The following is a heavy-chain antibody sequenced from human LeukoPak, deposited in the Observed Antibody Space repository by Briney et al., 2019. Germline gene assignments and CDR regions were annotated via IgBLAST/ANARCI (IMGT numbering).Heavy chain of an antibody. J-gene: IGHJ6*02. CDR3: ARGGSRGLKRELQYGMDV. CDR1: GGSISSGGYY. D-gene: IGHD1-26*01. V-gene: IGHV4-31*03. Sequence: SETLSLTCTVSGGSISSGGYYWSWIRQHPGKGLECIGYIYYSGSTYYNPSLKSRVTISVDTSKNQFSLKLSSVTAADTAVYDCARGGSRGLKRELQYGMDVWGQGTTVTVSS. CDR2: IYYSGST.